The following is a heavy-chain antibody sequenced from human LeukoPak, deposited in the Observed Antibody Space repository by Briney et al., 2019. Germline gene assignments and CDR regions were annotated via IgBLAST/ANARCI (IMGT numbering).Heavy chain of an antibody. CDR2: MHHNGGA. D-gene: IGHD3-22*01. V-gene: IGHV4-59*01. CDR1: GVSISSYY. CDR3: ASGDSNCAFPF. J-gene: IGHJ3*01. Sequence: SEALSLTCTISGVSISSYYWTWIRQPPGKGLEWIANMHHNGGANYNASLRSRVTLSIDTSKSQFSLKLSSVTAADTAIYFCASGDSNCAFPFWGQGTLVTVSS.